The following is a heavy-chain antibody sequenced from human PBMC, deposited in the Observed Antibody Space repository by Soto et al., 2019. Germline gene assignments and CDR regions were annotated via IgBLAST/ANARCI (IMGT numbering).Heavy chain of an antibody. V-gene: IGHV4-31*03. D-gene: IGHD3-22*01. Sequence: SETLSLTCTVSGGSISSGGYYWSWIRQHPGKGLEWIGYIYYSGSTYYNPSLKSRVTISVDTSKNQFSLKLSSVTAADTAVYYCARAGTYYYVSSGYWTGLYWGQGTLVTVSS. CDR2: IYYSGST. J-gene: IGHJ4*02. CDR1: GGSISSGGYY. CDR3: ARAGTYYYVSSGYWTGLY.